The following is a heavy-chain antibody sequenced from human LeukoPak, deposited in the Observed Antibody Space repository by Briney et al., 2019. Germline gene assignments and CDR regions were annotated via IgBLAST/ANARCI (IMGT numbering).Heavy chain of an antibody. D-gene: IGHD5-24*01. CDR2: SGTYGRT. CDR3: ARGMDGYGPDAFDI. J-gene: IGHJ3*02. CDR1: GFTFSSNV. V-gene: IGHV3-23*01. Sequence: GGSLRLSCVASGFTFSSNVLNWVRQATGKGLECVSVSGTYGRTQYADSVKGRFTISRDSSKNTLYLQINSLRVEDTAVYYCARGMDGYGPDAFDIWGQGTMVTVSS.